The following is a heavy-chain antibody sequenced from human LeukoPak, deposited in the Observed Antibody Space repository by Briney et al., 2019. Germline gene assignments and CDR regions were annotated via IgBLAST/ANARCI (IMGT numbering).Heavy chain of an antibody. CDR1: GYNLTELS. D-gene: IGHD3-9*01. CDR3: AAGGFYDLLPY. V-gene: IGHV1-24*01. Sequence: RASVKVSCKVSGYNLTELSIHWVRQAPGKGLGWMGGFDPGDGAMVYAQRFQGRVTMTEDTSTDTVYMELSSLKSEDTAVYYCAAGGFYDLLPYWGQGTLVTVSS. J-gene: IGHJ4*02. CDR2: FDPGDGAM.